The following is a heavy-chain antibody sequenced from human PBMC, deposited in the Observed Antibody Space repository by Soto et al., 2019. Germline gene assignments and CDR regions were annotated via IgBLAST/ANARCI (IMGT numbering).Heavy chain of an antibody. CDR3: AKAGVRFGESI. J-gene: IGHJ3*02. Sequence: EVELLESGGGLVQPGGSLRLSCAASGFTFSSYAMSWVRQAPGKGLEWVSAISGSGGSTYYADSVKGRFTISRDNSKNTLYVQMNSLRAEDTAVYYCAKAGVRFGESIWGQGTMVTVSS. V-gene: IGHV3-23*01. D-gene: IGHD3-10*01. CDR1: GFTFSSYA. CDR2: ISGSGGST.